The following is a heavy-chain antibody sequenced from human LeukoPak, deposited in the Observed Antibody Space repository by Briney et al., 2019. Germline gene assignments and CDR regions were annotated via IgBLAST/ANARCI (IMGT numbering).Heavy chain of an antibody. CDR2: ISYDGSNK. CDR1: GFTFSSYA. V-gene: IGHV3-30-3*01. Sequence: GRSLRLSCAASGFTFSSYAMHWVRQAPGKGLEWVAVISYDGSNKYYADSVKGRFTISRDNAKNSLYLQMNSLRAEDTAVYYCARDQRGWYFDYWGQGTLVTVSS. D-gene: IGHD6-19*01. CDR3: ARDQRGWYFDY. J-gene: IGHJ4*02.